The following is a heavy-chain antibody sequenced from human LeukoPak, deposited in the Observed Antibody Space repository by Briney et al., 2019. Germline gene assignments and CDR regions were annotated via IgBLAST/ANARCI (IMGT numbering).Heavy chain of an antibody. CDR1: GFTFSSYS. CDR3: ARGLVQLQLIYNWFDP. CDR2: ISSSSSYI. V-gene: IGHV3-21*01. D-gene: IGHD6-13*01. J-gene: IGHJ5*02. Sequence: GGSLRLSCAASGFTFSSYSMNWVRQAPGKGLEWVSSISSSSSYIYYADSVKGRSTISRDNAKNSLYLQMNSLRAEDTAVYYCARGLVQLQLIYNWFDPWGQGTLVTVSS.